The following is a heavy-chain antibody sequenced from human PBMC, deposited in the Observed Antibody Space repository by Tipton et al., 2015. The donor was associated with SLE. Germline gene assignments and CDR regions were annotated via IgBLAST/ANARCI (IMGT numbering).Heavy chain of an antibody. Sequence: SLRLSCAASAFRFSSYWMNWVRQGPGKGLEWVTSIKEDGSEKYYVDSVKGRITISRDNAKNSLYLQMNSLRAEDTAVYYCASVTLSGSGYWGQGALVTVSS. D-gene: IGHD1-1*01. V-gene: IGHV3-7*01. CDR1: AFRFSSYW. CDR2: IKEDGSEK. J-gene: IGHJ4*02. CDR3: ASVTLSGSGY.